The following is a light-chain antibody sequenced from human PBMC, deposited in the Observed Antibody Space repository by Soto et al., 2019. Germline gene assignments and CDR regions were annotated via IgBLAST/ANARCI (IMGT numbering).Light chain of an antibody. Sequence: DIQMTQSPSTLSASVGGRVTITCRASQSVGTWVAWYQQKPGKAPKLLIYGASNLESGVPSRFSGSGSGTEFTLTISSLHPDDFATYYCQQYNILSTFGQGTKVEIK. CDR2: GAS. CDR1: QSVGTW. V-gene: IGKV1-5*01. CDR3: QQYNILST. J-gene: IGKJ1*01.